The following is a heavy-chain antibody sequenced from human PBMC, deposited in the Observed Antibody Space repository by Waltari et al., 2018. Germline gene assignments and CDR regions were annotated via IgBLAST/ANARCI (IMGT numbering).Heavy chain of an antibody. D-gene: IGHD5-12*01. V-gene: IGHV1-69*13. CDR3: ARVPSGYDQS. Sequence: QVQLVQSGAEVKKPGSSVKLSCKDSGVTFSSYAIIWVRQAPGAGLEWMGGIIPIFGTANYAQKFQGRVTITADESTSTAYMELSSLRSEDTAVYYCARVPSGYDQSWGQGTLVTVSS. CDR1: GVTFSSYA. CDR2: IIPIFGTA. J-gene: IGHJ5*02.